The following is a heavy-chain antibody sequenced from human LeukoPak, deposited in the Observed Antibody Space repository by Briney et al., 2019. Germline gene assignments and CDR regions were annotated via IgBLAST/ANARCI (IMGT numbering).Heavy chain of an antibody. D-gene: IGHD6-6*01. J-gene: IGHJ5*02. CDR3: AKQSTGEYSSTGNWFDP. Sequence: PGGSLRLSCAASGFTFSDHYMDWVRQAPGKGLEWVGRGRNKANGYTPEYAASVKGRFTISRDDSKNSLYLQMNSLRAEDTAVYYCAKQSTGEYSSTGNWFDPWGQGTLVTVSS. CDR2: GRNKANGYTP. V-gene: IGHV3-72*01. CDR1: GFTFSDHY.